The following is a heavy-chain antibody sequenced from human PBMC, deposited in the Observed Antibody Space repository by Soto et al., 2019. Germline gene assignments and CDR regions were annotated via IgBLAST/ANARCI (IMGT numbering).Heavy chain of an antibody. J-gene: IGHJ4*02. Sequence: QVQLQESGPGLVKPSQTLSLTCTVSGGSISSGGYYWSWIRQHPGKGLEWIGYIYYSGSTYYNPSLKSRVTLSVDPSKNPFCLKLSSVTAADTAVYYCVREGGIVGATAADYWGQGTLVTVSS. CDR1: GGSISSGGYY. CDR3: VREGGIVGATAADY. CDR2: IYYSGST. D-gene: IGHD1-26*01. V-gene: IGHV4-31*03.